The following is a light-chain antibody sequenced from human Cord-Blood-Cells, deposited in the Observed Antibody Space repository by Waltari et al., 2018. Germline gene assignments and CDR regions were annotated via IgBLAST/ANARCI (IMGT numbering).Light chain of an antibody. CDR3: QQYYSTLT. Sequence: DIVMTQSPDSLAVSLGERANINCKSSQSVLYSSNNKNYLAWYPQKPGQPPKLLIYWASTRESGVPDRFSGSGSGTDFTLTISSLQAEDVAVYYCQQYYSTLTFGGGTKVEIK. CDR1: QSVLYSSNNKNY. V-gene: IGKV4-1*01. CDR2: WAS. J-gene: IGKJ4*01.